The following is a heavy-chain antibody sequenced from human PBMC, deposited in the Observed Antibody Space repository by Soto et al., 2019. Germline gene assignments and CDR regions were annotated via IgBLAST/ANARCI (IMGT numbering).Heavy chain of an antibody. Sequence: ASVKVSCKASGYTFTSYYMHWVRQAPGQGLEWMGIINPSGGSTSYAQKFQGRVTMTRDTSTSTVYMELSSLRSEDTAVYYCARELREYDSSGYWFDPWGQGTLVTVSS. CDR3: ARELREYDSSGYWFDP. V-gene: IGHV1-46*03. CDR1: GYTFTSYY. D-gene: IGHD3-22*01. J-gene: IGHJ5*02. CDR2: INPSGGST.